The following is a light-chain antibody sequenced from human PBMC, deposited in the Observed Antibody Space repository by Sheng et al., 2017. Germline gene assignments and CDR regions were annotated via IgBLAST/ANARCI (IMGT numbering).Light chain of an antibody. CDR1: KLGDKY. CDR2: QDS. Sequence: SYELTQPPSVSVSPGQTASITCSGDKLGDKYACWYQQKPGQSPVLVIYQDSKRPSGIPERFSGSNSGNTATLTIIGTQAMDEADYYCQAWDSSSYVVFGGGT. J-gene: IGLJ2*01. CDR3: QAWDSSSYVV. V-gene: IGLV3-1*01.